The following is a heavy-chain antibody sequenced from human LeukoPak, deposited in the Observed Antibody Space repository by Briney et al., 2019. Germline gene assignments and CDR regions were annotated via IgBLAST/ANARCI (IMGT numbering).Heavy chain of an antibody. Sequence: PGGSPRLSCAASGFTFSSYAMHWVRQAPGKGLEWVAVISYDGSNKYYADSVKGRFTISRGNSKNTLYLQMNSLRAEDTAVYYCAREAGYGDYTSYYFDYWGQGTLVTVSS. V-gene: IGHV3-30-3*01. CDR2: ISYDGSNK. CDR3: AREAGYGDYTSYYFDY. J-gene: IGHJ4*02. CDR1: GFTFSSYA. D-gene: IGHD4-17*01.